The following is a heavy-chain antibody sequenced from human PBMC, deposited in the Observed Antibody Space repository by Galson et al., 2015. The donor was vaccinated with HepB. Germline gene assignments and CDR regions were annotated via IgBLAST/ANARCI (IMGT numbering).Heavy chain of an antibody. CDR1: GYSFTNYW. Sequence: QSGAEVKKPGESLKISCKGSGYSFTNYWIGWVRQRPGKGLEWMGIIYPGDSDARYSPSFQGQVTISADKSISTAYVQWSSLKASDTAMYYCARVRGADPLGFHYWGQGTLVTVSS. D-gene: IGHD3-16*01. V-gene: IGHV5-51*01. CDR2: IYPGDSDA. J-gene: IGHJ4*02. CDR3: ARVRGADPLGFHY.